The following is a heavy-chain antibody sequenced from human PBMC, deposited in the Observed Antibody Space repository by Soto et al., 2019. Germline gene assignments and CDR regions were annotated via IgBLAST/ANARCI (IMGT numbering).Heavy chain of an antibody. CDR3: ARHRGSSGWLYYYYGMDV. CDR2: IYYSGST. D-gene: IGHD6-19*01. J-gene: IGHJ6*02. Sequence: QLQLQESGPGLVKPSETLSLTCTVSGGSISSSSYYWGWIRQPPGKGLEWIGSIYYSGSTYYNPSLKSRVTISLETSKNQVSPKLSSVTAADTAVYYCARHRGSSGWLYYYYGMDVWGQGTTVTVSS. CDR1: GGSISSSSYY. V-gene: IGHV4-39*01.